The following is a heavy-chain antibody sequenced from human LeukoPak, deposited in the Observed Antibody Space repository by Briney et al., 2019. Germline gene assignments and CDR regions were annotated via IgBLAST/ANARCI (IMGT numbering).Heavy chain of an antibody. Sequence: PGGSLRLSCAASGFTFNNYAMSWVRHTPGKGLEWVSAVTGSGGDTYHADSVKGRFTISRDNSKKTLYLQMNSLRAEDTALYYCAKGSRDSRPYYFDFWGQGTLVTVSS. D-gene: IGHD3-10*01. CDR1: GFTFNNYA. J-gene: IGHJ4*02. CDR3: AKGSRDSRPYYFDF. V-gene: IGHV3-23*01. CDR2: VTGSGGDT.